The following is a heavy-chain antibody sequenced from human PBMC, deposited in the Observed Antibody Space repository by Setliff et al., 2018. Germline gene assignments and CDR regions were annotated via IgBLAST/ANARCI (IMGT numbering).Heavy chain of an antibody. CDR1: GYNFITTG. J-gene: IGHJ4*02. V-gene: IGHV1-18*01. Sequence: ASVKVSCKTSGYNFITTGISWVRQAPGQGPEWMGWISAYNGNTNYAQKLQGRLTVTADTSTKTTYMELRSLTSDDTAVYFCTRSRGPRVVLAADFDFWGQGTLVTVSS. CDR2: ISAYNGNT. CDR3: TRSRGPRVVLAADFDF. D-gene: IGHD3-16*01.